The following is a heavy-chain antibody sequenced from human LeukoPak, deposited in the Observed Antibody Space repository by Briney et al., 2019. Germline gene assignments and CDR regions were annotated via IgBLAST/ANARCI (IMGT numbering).Heavy chain of an antibody. V-gene: IGHV3-23*01. Sequence: GGSLRLSCAASGFTFSSSAMSWVRQASGKGLEWVSAVYCGGGSTFYTGSVKGLFTISRDNSKNPLYLQMNSLRAEDTAVFYCAKVRGTPYCANGVCSPYYYGAMEVWGQGTTVTVSS. CDR3: AKVRGTPYCANGVCSPYYYGAMEV. D-gene: IGHD2-8*01. J-gene: IGHJ6*02. CDR1: GFTFSSSA. CDR2: VYCGGGST.